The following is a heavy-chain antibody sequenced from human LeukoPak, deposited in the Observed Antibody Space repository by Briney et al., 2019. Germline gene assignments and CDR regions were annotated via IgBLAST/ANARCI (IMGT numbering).Heavy chain of an antibody. J-gene: IGHJ4*02. CDR1: GFTFSSYW. Sequence: PGGSLRLSCAASGFTFSSYWMSWVRQVPGKGLEWVGRIRPKTDAEATDYAAPVKGRFTVSRDDSKSTLYLQMNSLKTEDTAVYYCTTILKWELRYYFDIWGQGTLVTVSS. V-gene: IGHV3-15*01. CDR3: TTILKWELRYYFDI. CDR2: IRPKTDAEAT. D-gene: IGHD1-26*01.